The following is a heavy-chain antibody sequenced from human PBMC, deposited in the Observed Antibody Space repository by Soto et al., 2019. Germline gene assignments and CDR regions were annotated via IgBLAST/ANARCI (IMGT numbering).Heavy chain of an antibody. V-gene: IGHV3-23*01. Sequence: GGSLRLSCAASGFTFSSYAMSWVRQAPGKGLEWVSAISGSGGSTYYADSVKGRFTISRDNSKNTLYLQMNSLRAEDTAVYYCANPPASRRPMSYYYYYMDVWGKGTTVTVSS. CDR1: GFTFSSYA. CDR3: ANPPASRRPMSYYYYYMDV. CDR2: ISGSGGST. J-gene: IGHJ6*03.